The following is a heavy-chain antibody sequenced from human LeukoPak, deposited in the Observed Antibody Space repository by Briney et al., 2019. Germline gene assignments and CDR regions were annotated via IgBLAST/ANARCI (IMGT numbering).Heavy chain of an antibody. CDR2: ISYDGSNK. CDR3: AKADTTTVVTPLSY. J-gene: IGHJ4*02. Sequence: GGSLRLSCAASGFTFSNHGMHWVRQAPGKGLEWVAVISYDGSNKYYADSVKGRFTISRDNSKNTLYLQMNSLRAEDTAVYYCAKADTTTVVTPLSYWGQGTLVTVSS. V-gene: IGHV3-30*18. CDR1: GFTFSNHG. D-gene: IGHD4-23*01.